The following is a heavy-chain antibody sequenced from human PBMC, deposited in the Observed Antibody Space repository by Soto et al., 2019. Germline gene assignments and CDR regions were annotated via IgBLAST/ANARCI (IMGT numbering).Heavy chain of an antibody. J-gene: IGHJ4*02. V-gene: IGHV5-51*01. Sequence: GESLKISCHGSGYIFTNHWIAWVRQMPGKGLEWMGNIYPGDSDTRYSPSFQGQVTISADKSTSTTYLQWSSLKASDTAMYYCATLGSDYNNCFDYWGQGTQVTVSS. CDR2: IYPGDSDT. CDR3: ATLGSDYNNCFDY. CDR1: GYIFTNHW. D-gene: IGHD4-4*01.